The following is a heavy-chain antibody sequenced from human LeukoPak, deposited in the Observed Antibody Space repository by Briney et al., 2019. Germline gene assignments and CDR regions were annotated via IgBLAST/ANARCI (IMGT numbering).Heavy chain of an antibody. D-gene: IGHD3-22*01. V-gene: IGHV4-39*07. CDR1: GGSISSNTYY. Sequence: PSETLSLTCTVSGGSISSNTYYWGWIRQPPGKGLEWIGSIYYSGSTYYNPSLKSRVTISVDTSKNQFSLKLSSVSAADTAVYYCARGIPGYFGTSGYYYEYWGQGTLVTVSS. CDR2: IYYSGST. J-gene: IGHJ4*02. CDR3: ARGIPGYFGTSGYYYEY.